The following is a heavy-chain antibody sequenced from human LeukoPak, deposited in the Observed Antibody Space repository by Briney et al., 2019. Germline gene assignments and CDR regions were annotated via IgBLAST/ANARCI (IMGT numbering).Heavy chain of an antibody. CDR1: GFTFSSYW. D-gene: IGHD3-10*01. V-gene: IGHV3-23*01. CDR2: ISGDGAST. Sequence: GGSLRLSCAASGFTFSSYWMAWVRQAPGKGLEWVSGISGDGASTHYAGSVKGQFTISRDNSQNTLFLQMNSLRVEDTAIYYCAKDSYVSGRPLHTFDVWGQGTMVTVSS. CDR3: AKDSYVSGRPLHTFDV. J-gene: IGHJ3*01.